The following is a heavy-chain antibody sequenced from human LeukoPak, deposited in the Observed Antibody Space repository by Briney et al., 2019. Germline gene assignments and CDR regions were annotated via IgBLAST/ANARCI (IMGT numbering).Heavy chain of an antibody. CDR1: GFTFSDYY. D-gene: IGHD3-10*01. Sequence: PGGSLRLSCGASGFTFSDYYMSWIRQAPGKGLEWVSYISSSGSIIYYADSVKGRFTISRDNAKKSLYLQMNSLRAEDTAVYYCASSITVLRGVLRYYDYWGQGTLVTVSS. V-gene: IGHV3-11*01. CDR2: ISSSGSII. CDR3: ASSITVLRGVLRYYDY. J-gene: IGHJ4*02.